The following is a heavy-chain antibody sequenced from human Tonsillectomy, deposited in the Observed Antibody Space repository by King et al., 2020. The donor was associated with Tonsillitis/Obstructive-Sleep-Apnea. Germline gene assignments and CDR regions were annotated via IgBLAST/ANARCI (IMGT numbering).Heavy chain of an antibody. J-gene: IGHJ6*03. Sequence: VQLVQSGAEVKKPGSSVKVSCKASGGTFSSYAISWVRQAPGQGLEWMGGIIPIFGTANYAQKFQGRVTITADESTSTAYMELSSLRSEDTAVYYCARDSQYYDXXSXYYNGNYXXYXXMDVXGXGTTVTXX. CDR3: ARDSQYYDXXSXYYNGNYXXYXXMDV. V-gene: IGHV1-69*12. CDR1: GGTFSSYA. CDR2: IIPIFGTA. D-gene: IGHD3-3*01.